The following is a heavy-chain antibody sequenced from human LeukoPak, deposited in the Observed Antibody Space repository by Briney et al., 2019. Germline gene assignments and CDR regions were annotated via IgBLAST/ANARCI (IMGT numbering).Heavy chain of an antibody. D-gene: IGHD5-12*01. J-gene: IGHJ5*02. CDR2: IYYSGST. CDR1: GGSISSSSYY. V-gene: IGHV4-39*01. Sequence: PSETLSLTCTVSGGSISSSSYYWGWIRQPPGKGLEWIGSIYYSGSTYYNPSLKSRVTISVDASKNQFSLKLSSVTAADTAVYYCARANSGYRTKNWFDPWGQGTLVTVSS. CDR3: ARANSGYRTKNWFDP.